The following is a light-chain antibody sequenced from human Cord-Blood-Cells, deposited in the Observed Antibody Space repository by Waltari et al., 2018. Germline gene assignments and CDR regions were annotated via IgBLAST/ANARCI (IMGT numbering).Light chain of an antibody. CDR3: AAWDDSLNGVV. J-gene: IGLJ2*01. Sequence: QSVLTQPPPASGTPGQGFTISCSGSSSNIGRKTVNWYQHLPGTAPERLHYSNNRRPAGVPDLFAGSKSGTSAYLAISGLQSKDEADYYGAAWDDSLNGVVFGGGSKLAVL. CDR1: SSNIGRKT. V-gene: IGLV1-44*01. CDR2: SNN.